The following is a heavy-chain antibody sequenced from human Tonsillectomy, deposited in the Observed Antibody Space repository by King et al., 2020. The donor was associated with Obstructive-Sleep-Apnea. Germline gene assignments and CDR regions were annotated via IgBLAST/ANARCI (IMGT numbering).Heavy chain of an antibody. D-gene: IGHD5-12*01. CDR1: GGSISNYY. CDR3: ARHRGVEDYGGYGDYFDY. CDR2: MYYSGNT. Sequence: VQLQESGPGLVKPSETLSLTCTVSGGSISNYYWSLIRQPPGKGLEWIGYMYYSGNTNFNPSLKSRVTISADTSKIQFSLRLSSVTAADTAVYYCARHRGVEDYGGYGDYFDYWGQGTQVTVSS. J-gene: IGHJ4*02. V-gene: IGHV4-59*08.